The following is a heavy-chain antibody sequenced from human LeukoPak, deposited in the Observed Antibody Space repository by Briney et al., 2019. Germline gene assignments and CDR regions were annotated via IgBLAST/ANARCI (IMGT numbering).Heavy chain of an antibody. V-gene: IGHV3-30*18. J-gene: IGHJ4*02. CDR3: AKGNDIGGYYYPHFDY. Sequence: AGGSLRLSCAASGFTFSSYGMHWVRQAPGKGLEWVAVISSDGNNKNYVDSVKGRFTFSRDNSKNTLYLQMNSLRAEDTAVYYCAKGNDIGGYYYPHFDYWGQGTLVTVSS. D-gene: IGHD3-22*01. CDR2: ISSDGNNK. CDR1: GFTFSSYG.